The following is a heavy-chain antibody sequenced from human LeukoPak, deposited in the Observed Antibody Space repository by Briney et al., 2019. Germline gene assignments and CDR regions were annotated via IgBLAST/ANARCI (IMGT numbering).Heavy chain of an antibody. CDR1: GGSISDRGYY. CDR3: ARRSIYWYFDF. D-gene: IGHD3-10*01. CDR2: IYSSGST. V-gene: IGHV4-39*01. Sequence: SETLSLTCGVSGGSISDRGYYWSWIRQSPGKGLQWIGSIYSSGSTYYNPSLQSRVTISVDTSENQFSLNLSSVAGADTAVYYCARRSIYWYFDFWGRGTLVTVSS. J-gene: IGHJ2*01.